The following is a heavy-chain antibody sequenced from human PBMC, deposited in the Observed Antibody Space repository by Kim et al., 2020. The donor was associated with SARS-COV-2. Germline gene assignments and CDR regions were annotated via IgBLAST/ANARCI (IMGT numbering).Heavy chain of an antibody. J-gene: IGHJ2*01. CDR3: ARDVGVEDYSTGVPYW. D-gene: IGHD7-27*01. V-gene: IGHV3-21*06. CDR2: LSGSNSYI. CDR1: GFTFSAYS. Sequence: GGSLRLSCVGSGFTFSAYSMNWVRQAPGKGLEWVASLSGSNSYIYYADSVKGRCTISRDNAKNSLYLQMNSLRAEDTAVYFCARDVGVEDYSTGVPYW.